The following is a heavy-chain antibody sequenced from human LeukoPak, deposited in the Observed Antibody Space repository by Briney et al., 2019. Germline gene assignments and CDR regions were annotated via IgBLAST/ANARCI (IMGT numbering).Heavy chain of an antibody. D-gene: IGHD2-15*01. Sequence: SETLSLTCTVSGGAISSYHWSWIRQPAGKGLEWIGRIYTSGSTNYNPSLKSRVTMSVDTSKNQFSLKLSSVTAADTAVYYCARDQRDCSGGSCYTKWFDPWGQGTLVTVSS. CDR1: GGAISSYH. CDR2: IYTSGST. V-gene: IGHV4-4*07. J-gene: IGHJ5*02. CDR3: ARDQRDCSGGSCYTKWFDP.